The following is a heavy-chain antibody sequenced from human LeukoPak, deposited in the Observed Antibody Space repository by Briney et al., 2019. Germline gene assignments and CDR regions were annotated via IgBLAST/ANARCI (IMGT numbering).Heavy chain of an antibody. J-gene: IGHJ5*02. V-gene: IGHV3-7*01. CDR2: IKRDGSEK. D-gene: IGHD4-17*01. CDR3: ARVGADSVTTSEGSEFDP. CDR1: GFTFSSYW. Sequence: GSLRLSCAASGFTFSSYWMSWVRQAPGKGLEWVANIKRDGSEKYYVDSVKGRFTISRDNAKNSLYLQMNSLRAEDMAVYYCARVGADSVTTSEGSEFDPWGQGTLVTVSS.